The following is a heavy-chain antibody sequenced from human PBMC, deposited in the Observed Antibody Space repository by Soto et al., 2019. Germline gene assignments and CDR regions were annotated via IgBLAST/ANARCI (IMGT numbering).Heavy chain of an antibody. CDR2: IYYSGST. CDR1: GGSISSYY. Sequence: PSETLSLTCTVSGGSISSYYWSWIRQPPGKGLEWIGYIYYSGSTNYNPSLKSRATISVDTSKNQFSLKLSSVTAADTAVYYCAREEMNHEYFQHWGQGTLVTVSS. CDR3: AREEMNHEYFQH. V-gene: IGHV4-59*01. J-gene: IGHJ1*01.